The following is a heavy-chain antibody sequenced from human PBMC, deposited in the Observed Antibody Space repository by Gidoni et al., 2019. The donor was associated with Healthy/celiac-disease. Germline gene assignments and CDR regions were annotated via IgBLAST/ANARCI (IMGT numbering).Heavy chain of an antibody. CDR3: ARDSTVVFYYGMDV. Sequence: QVQLQQWGAGLLKPSETLSLTCAVYGGSFSGYYWSWIRQPPGKGLEWIGEINHSGSTNYNPSLKSRVTISVDTSKNQFSLKLSSVTAADTAVYYCARDSTVVFYYGMDVWGQGTTVTVSS. V-gene: IGHV4-34*01. CDR1: GGSFSGYY. CDR2: INHSGST. J-gene: IGHJ6*02. D-gene: IGHD2-2*01.